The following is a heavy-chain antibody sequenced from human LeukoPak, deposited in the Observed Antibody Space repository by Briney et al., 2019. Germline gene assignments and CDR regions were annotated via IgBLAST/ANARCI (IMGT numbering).Heavy chain of an antibody. CDR2: IYTSGST. CDR1: GGSISSYY. V-gene: IGHV4-4*09. J-gene: IGHJ4*02. Sequence: SETLSLTCTVSGGSISSYYWSWIRQPPGKGLEWIGYIYTSGSTIYNPSLKSRVTISADTSKNQFSLKLSSVTAADTAVYYCARQNDSSGYYQGYYFDYWGLGTLVTVSS. D-gene: IGHD3-22*01. CDR3: ARQNDSSGYYQGYYFDY.